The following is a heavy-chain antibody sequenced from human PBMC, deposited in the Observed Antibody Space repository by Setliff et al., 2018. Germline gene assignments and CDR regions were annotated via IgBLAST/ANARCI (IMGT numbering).Heavy chain of an antibody. CDR1: GYTFSSYA. V-gene: IGHV7-4-1*02. CDR3: ARDLGYCSRTSCHGDWYDP. D-gene: IGHD2-2*01. J-gene: IGHJ5*02. Sequence: ASVKVSCKASGYTFSSYAMNWVRQAPGQGLEWMGWINTNTGNPSYAQDFTGRLVFSLDTSVSTAYLQISSLKPEDTAVYYCARDLGYCSRTSCHGDWYDPWGQGTLVTVSS. CDR2: INTNTGNP.